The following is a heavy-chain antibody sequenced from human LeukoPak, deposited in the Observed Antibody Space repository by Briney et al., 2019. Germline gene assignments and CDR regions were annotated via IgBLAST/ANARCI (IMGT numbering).Heavy chain of an antibody. Sequence: GGSLRLSCAAPGFTFSSYAMSWVRQAPGKGLEWVSAISGSGGSTYYADSVKGRFTISRDNSKNTLYLQMNSLRAEDTAVYYCAKDQGQYSSSWNAFDIWGQGTMVTVSS. CDR2: ISGSGGST. V-gene: IGHV3-23*01. D-gene: IGHD6-13*01. CDR1: GFTFSSYA. J-gene: IGHJ3*02. CDR3: AKDQGQYSSSWNAFDI.